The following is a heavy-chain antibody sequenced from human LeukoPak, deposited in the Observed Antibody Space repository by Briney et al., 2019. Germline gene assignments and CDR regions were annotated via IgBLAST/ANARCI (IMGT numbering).Heavy chain of an antibody. CDR1: GGSISSYY. D-gene: IGHD3-3*01. CDR2: IYTSGST. J-gene: IGHJ3*02. V-gene: IGHV4-4*07. CDR3: ASSESSYYDFWSGYLNDAFDI. Sequence: PSETLSLTCTVSGGSISSYYCSWIRQPAGKGLEWIGRIYTSGSTNYNPSLKSRVTMSVDTSKNQFSLKLSSVTAADTAVYYCASSESSYYDFWSGYLNDAFDIWGQGTMVTVSS.